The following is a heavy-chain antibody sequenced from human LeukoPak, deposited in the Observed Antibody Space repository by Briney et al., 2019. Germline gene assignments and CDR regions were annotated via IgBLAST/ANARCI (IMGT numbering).Heavy chain of an antibody. D-gene: IGHD2-8*01. Sequence: ASVKVSCKASGYTFTSYGISWVRQAPAQGLEWMGWISAYNGNTNYAQKLQGRVTMTTDTSTSTAYMELRSLRSDDTAVYYCARDKATDIVLMVYAQGYYGMDVWGQGTTVTVSS. CDR1: GYTFTSYG. CDR2: ISAYNGNT. J-gene: IGHJ6*02. CDR3: ARDKATDIVLMVYAQGYYGMDV. V-gene: IGHV1-18*01.